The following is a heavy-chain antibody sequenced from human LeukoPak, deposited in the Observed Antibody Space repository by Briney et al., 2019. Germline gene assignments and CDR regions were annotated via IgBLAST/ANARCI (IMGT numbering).Heavy chain of an antibody. V-gene: IGHV1-8*01. D-gene: IGHD2-15*01. CDR2: MNPNSGNT. Sequence: ASVKVSCKASGYTFTSYDINWVRQATGQGLERMGWMNPNSGNTGYAQKFQGRVTMTRNTSISTAYMELSSLRSEDTAVYYCARGLGDIVVVVAEDYWGQGTLVTVSS. CDR3: ARGLGDIVVVVAEDY. CDR1: GYTFTSYD. J-gene: IGHJ4*02.